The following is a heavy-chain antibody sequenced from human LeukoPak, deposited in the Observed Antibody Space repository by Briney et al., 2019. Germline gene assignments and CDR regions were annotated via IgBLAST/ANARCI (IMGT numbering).Heavy chain of an antibody. CDR1: GYTFTSYG. CDR2: ISAYNGNT. J-gene: IGHJ6*02. CDR3: ARGINGMDV. V-gene: IGHV1-18*01. Sequence: ASVKVSCKASGYTFTSYGISWVRQAPGQGLEWMGWISAYNGNTNYAQKFQGRVTMTRDTSISTAYMELSSLRSEDTAVYYCARGINGMDVWGQGTTVTVSS. D-gene: IGHD1-14*01.